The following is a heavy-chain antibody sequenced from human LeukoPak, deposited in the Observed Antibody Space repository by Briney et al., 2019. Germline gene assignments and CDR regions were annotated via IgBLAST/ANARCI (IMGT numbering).Heavy chain of an antibody. Sequence: SETLSLTRAVYGGSFSGYYWSWIRQPPGKRLEWIGEINHSGSTNYNPSLKSRVTISVDTSKNQFSLKLSSVTAADTAVYYCARGDSGSHFDYWGQGTLVTVSS. CDR3: ARGDSGSHFDY. CDR2: INHSGST. CDR1: GGSFSGYY. J-gene: IGHJ4*02. D-gene: IGHD1-26*01. V-gene: IGHV4-34*01.